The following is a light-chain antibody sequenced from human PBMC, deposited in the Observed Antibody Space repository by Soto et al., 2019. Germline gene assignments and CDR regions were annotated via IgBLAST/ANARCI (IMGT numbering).Light chain of an antibody. Sequence: EIVMTQSPATLSVSPGERATLSCRASQSVSSNLAWYQQKPGQAPRLLIYGASTRATSIPARFSGSGSGTEFTLTISSLQSEDFAVCYCQQYNNWRGTFGQGTKVEIK. CDR2: GAS. CDR3: QQYNNWRGT. J-gene: IGKJ1*01. CDR1: QSVSSN. V-gene: IGKV3-15*01.